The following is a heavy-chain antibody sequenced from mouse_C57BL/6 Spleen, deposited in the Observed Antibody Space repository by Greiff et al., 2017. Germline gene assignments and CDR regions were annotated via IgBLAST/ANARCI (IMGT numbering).Heavy chain of an antibody. CDR2: IDPEDGET. Sequence: EVQLQQSGAELVKPGASVKLSCTASGFNIKDYYMHWVKQRTEQGLEWIGRIDPEDGETKYAPKFPGKATITADTSSNTAYLQLSSLTSEDTAVYYCARSDGYDEGNYWGQGTTLTVSS. CDR1: GFNIKDYY. D-gene: IGHD2-2*01. J-gene: IGHJ2*01. CDR3: ARSDGYDEGNY. V-gene: IGHV14-2*01.